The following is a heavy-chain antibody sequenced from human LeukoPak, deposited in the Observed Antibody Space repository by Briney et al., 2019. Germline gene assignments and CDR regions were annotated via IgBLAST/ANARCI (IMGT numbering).Heavy chain of an antibody. V-gene: IGHV1-18*01. CDR1: GYTFTSYG. Sequence: ASAKVSCKASGYTFTSYGISWVRQAPGQGLEWMGWISAYNGNTNYAQKLQGRVTMTTDTSTSTAYMELRSLRSDDTAVYYCATPYYDSSGYYYDYWGQGTLVTVSS. CDR2: ISAYNGNT. CDR3: ATPYYDSSGYYYDY. D-gene: IGHD3-22*01. J-gene: IGHJ4*02.